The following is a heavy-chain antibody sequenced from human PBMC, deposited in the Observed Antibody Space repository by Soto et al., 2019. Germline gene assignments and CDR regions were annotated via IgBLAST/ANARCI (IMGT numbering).Heavy chain of an antibody. D-gene: IGHD2-15*01. J-gene: IGHJ6*02. CDR2: ISYDGSNK. V-gene: IGHV3-30-3*01. CDR3: ARAGCDGGSCYTLVGLRYGMDV. CDR1: GFTFSSYA. Sequence: QVQLVESGGGVVQPGRSLRLSCAASGFTFSSYAMHWVRQAPGKGLEWVAVISYDGSNKYYADSVKGRFTISRDNSKXTXHXQLXSLRAEDPAVYYCARAGCDGGSCYTLVGLRYGMDVWGQGTTVTVSS.